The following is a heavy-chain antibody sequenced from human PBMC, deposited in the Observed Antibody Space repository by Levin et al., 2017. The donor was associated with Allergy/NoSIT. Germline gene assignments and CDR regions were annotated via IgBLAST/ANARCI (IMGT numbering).Heavy chain of an antibody. CDR3: ARRRYCSGGSCYRDAFDI. V-gene: IGHV5-51*01. CDR1: GYSFTSYW. J-gene: IGHJ3*02. CDR2: IYPGDSDT. D-gene: IGHD2-15*01. Sequence: KVSCKGSGYSFTSYWIGWVRQMPGKGPEWMGIIYPGDSDTRYSPSFQGQVTISADKSISTAYLQWSSLKASDTAMYYCARRRYCSGGSCYRDAFDIWGQGTMVTVSS.